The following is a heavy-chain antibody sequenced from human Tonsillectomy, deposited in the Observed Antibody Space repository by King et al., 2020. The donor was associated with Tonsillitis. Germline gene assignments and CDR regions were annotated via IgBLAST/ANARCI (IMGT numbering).Heavy chain of an antibody. CDR3: VRFGRVTPAFDI. CDR2: IYSDGSKT. Sequence: DVQLVESGGGLVQPGGSLRLSCAASEFPFSSYWMHWVRQAPGKGLEWVSRIYSDGSKTNYADSVKGRFTISRDNAKNTLYLQMNSLRVEDTAVYYCVRFGRVTPAFDIWGQGTMVTVSS. V-gene: IGHV3-74*01. J-gene: IGHJ3*02. D-gene: IGHD1-14*01. CDR1: EFPFSSYW.